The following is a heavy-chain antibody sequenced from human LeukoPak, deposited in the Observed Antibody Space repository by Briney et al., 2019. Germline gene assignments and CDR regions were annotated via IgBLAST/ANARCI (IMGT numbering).Heavy chain of an antibody. V-gene: IGHV4-59*01. CDR3: ARWRYGSGSYYFDY. D-gene: IGHD3-10*01. Sequence: SETLSLTCAVSGRPNRSYYWSWIRQPPGKGLEWIEYSYYNGSTNYNPSLKSRVTISIGTAKNQFSLKLSAVTAADTAVYYCARWRYGSGSYYFDYWGQGTLVTVSS. CDR2: SYYNGST. CDR1: GRPNRSYY. J-gene: IGHJ4*02.